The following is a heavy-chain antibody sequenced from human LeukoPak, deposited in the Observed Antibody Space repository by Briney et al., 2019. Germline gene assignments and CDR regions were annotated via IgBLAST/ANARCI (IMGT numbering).Heavy chain of an antibody. D-gene: IGHD6-19*01. J-gene: IGHJ1*01. CDR1: GFTFSSYA. V-gene: IGHV3-30*14. CDR3: ARDQYSSNWYVHH. Sequence: GSLRLSCAASGFTFSSYAMHWVRQAPGKGLEWVAVISYDGSNKYYADSVKGRFTISRDNSKNTLYLQMNSLRAEDTAVYYCARDQYSSNWYVHHWGQGTLVTVS. CDR2: ISYDGSNK.